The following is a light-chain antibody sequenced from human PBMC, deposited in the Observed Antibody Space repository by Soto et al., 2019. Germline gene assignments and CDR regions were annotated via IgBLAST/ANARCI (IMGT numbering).Light chain of an antibody. Sequence: EIVLTQSPSTLSLSPGERATLSCRASQSVSSYLAWYQQKPGQAPRLLIYAASNWATGIPARFSGSGSGTDFTLTISSLEPEDFAVYSCQQRSNWPPEGTFGQGTRLEIK. CDR3: QQRSNWPPEGT. CDR2: AAS. CDR1: QSVSSY. J-gene: IGKJ5*01. V-gene: IGKV3-11*01.